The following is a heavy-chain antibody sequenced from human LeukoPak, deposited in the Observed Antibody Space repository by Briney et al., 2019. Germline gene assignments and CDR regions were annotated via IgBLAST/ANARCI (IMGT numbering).Heavy chain of an antibody. CDR1: GFTFSDYY. D-gene: IGHD3-9*01. V-gene: IGHV3-11*04. CDR2: ISSSGSTI. J-gene: IGHJ6*03. CDR3: ARVRYDILTGYAPFYYYYYMDV. Sequence: GGSLRLSCAASGFTFSDYYMSWIRQAPGKGLEWVSYISSSGSTIYYADSVKGRFTISRDNAKNSLYLQMNSLRAEDTAVYYCARVRYDILTGYAPFYYYYYMDVWGKGTTVTVSS.